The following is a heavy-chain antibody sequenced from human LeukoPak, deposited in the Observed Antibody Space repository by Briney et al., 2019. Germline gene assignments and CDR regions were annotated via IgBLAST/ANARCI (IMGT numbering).Heavy chain of an antibody. CDR2: ISGSGGIT. J-gene: IGHJ4*02. CDR1: GFTLSSYA. CDR3: VKDYTSDWYFDS. Sequence: GGSLRLSCAASGFTLSSYAMTWVRQVPGKGLEWVSSISGSGGITSYADSVKGRFTISRDNSKNTLFLQMNSLRADDTAIYYCVKDYTSDWYFDSWGQGTLVTVSS. V-gene: IGHV3-23*01. D-gene: IGHD6-19*01.